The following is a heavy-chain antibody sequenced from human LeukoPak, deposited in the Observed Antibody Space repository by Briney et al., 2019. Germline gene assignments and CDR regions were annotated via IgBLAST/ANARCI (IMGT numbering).Heavy chain of an antibody. CDR2: ISGSGRRI. V-gene: IGHV3-23*01. J-gene: IGHJ4*02. Sequence: GGSLRLSCVASGFNISSFDVSWVRQAPGKGLQWVSTISGSGRRIRYADSVKGRFTFSRDISKNTVYLQMNSLIAEDTAVYYCAKERRPSGLFDYWGQGTLVTVSS. D-gene: IGHD3-10*01. CDR1: GFNISSFD. CDR3: AKERRPSGLFDY.